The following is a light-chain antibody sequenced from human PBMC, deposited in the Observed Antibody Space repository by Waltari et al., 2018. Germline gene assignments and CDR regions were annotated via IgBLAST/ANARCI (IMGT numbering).Light chain of an antibody. V-gene: IGLV3-25*03. CDR1: ALETDD. CDR3: QSADTRSSFWV. J-gene: IGLJ3*02. CDR2: RDS. Sequence: SYELTQQTSVSVSPGQTARITCPGGALETDDAFWYQQKPGQAPVLVIYRDSERPSGIPERFSGSNSGTTVTLTISGVQAEDEADYYCQSADTRSSFWVFGGGTKLTVV.